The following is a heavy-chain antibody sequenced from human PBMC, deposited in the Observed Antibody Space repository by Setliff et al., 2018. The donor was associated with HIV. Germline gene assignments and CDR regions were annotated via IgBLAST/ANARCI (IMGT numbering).Heavy chain of an antibody. CDR1: GTSFSDYY. Sequence: PSETLSLTCAVYGTSFSDYYWTWIRQPPGKGLEWIGEVNHSGTTNYNTSLKSRVTISGDTSKKQFSLNLSSVNSADTAVYYCARVFPHPYGNSWFDTWGQGILVTVSS. CDR2: VNHSGTT. J-gene: IGHJ5*02. V-gene: IGHV4-34*01. CDR3: ARVFPHPYGNSWFDT. D-gene: IGHD3-16*01.